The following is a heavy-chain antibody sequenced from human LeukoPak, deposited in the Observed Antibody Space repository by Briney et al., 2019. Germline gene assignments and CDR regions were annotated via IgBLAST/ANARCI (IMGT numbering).Heavy chain of an antibody. CDR3: AKTPNRDFWSGFTTSFDY. D-gene: IGHD3-3*01. CDR2: ISGSGGST. V-gene: IGHV3-23*01. Sequence: GGSLRLSCVASGFTFSTYSMSWVRQAPGKGLEWVSAISGSGGSTYYADSVKGRFTISRDNSKNTLYLQMNSLRAEDTAVYYCAKTPNRDFWSGFTTSFDYWGQETLVTVSS. CDR1: GFTFSTYS. J-gene: IGHJ4*02.